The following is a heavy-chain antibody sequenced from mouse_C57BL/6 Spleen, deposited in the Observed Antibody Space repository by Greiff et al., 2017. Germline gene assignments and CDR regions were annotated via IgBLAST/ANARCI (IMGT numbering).Heavy chain of an antibody. Sequence: QVQLQQSGPELVKPGASVKISCKASGYAFSSSWMNWVKQRPGKGLEWIGRIYPGDGDTNYNGKFKGKATLTADKSSSTAYMQHSSLTSEDSAVYFFAREGTTVVATDYCDYWGQGTTLTVSS. CDR1: GYAFSSSW. D-gene: IGHD1-1*01. J-gene: IGHJ2*01. CDR3: AREGTTVVATDYCDY. V-gene: IGHV1-82*01. CDR2: IYPGDGDT.